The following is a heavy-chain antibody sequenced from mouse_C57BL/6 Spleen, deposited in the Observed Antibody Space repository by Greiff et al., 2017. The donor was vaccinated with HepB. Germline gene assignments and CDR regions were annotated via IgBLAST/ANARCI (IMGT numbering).Heavy chain of an antibody. Sequence: EVKLMESGPGLVKPSQSLSLTCSVTGYSITSGYYWNWIRQFPGNKLEWMGYISYDGSNNYNPSLKNRISITRDTSKNQFFLKLNSVTTEDTATYYCAKSSYRYYAMDYWGQGTSVTVSS. D-gene: IGHD1-1*01. J-gene: IGHJ4*01. CDR3: AKSSYRYYAMDY. V-gene: IGHV3-6*01. CDR1: GYSITSGYY. CDR2: ISYDGSN.